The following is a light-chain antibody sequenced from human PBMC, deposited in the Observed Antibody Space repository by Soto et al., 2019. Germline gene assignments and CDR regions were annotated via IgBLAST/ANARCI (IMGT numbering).Light chain of an antibody. Sequence: QSVLTQPPSASGSPGQSVTISCTGTSSDIGGYDHVSWYRQDPGKAPKVMIYEVTKRPSGVPDRSSGSKAGNTASLTVFGLQAEDEANYYCGSFAGPVWVFGGGTKLTVL. CDR1: SSDIGGYDH. V-gene: IGLV2-8*01. J-gene: IGLJ3*02. CDR2: EVT. CDR3: GSFAGPVWV.